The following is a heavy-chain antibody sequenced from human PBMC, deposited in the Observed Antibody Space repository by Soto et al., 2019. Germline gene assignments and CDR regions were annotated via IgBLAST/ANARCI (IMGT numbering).Heavy chain of an antibody. CDR3: ARGLDYGGWFDP. D-gene: IGHD4-17*01. V-gene: IGHV1-69*02. Sequence: QVQLVQSGAEVKKPGSSVKVSCKASGGTLSNYPINWVRQAPGQGLEWMGRIIPILGIANYAQKFQGRVKITADKSTSTAYMGLSSVRSDDTAVYYCARGLDYGGWFDPWGQGTLVTVSS. CDR2: IIPILGIA. CDR1: GGTLSNYP. J-gene: IGHJ5*02.